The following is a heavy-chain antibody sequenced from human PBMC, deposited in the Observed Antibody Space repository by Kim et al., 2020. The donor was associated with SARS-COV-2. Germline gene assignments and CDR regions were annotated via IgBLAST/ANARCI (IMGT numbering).Heavy chain of an antibody. CDR3: ASTDHQFNWGPQTEVDY. J-gene: IGHJ4*02. V-gene: IGHV4-38-2*02. CDR2: IYHSGST. CDR1: GYSISSGYY. D-gene: IGHD7-27*01. Sequence: SETLSLTCTVSGYSISSGYYWGWIRQPPGKGLEWIGSIYHSGSTYYNPSLKSRVTISVDTSKNQFSLKLSSVTAADTAVYYCASTDHQFNWGPQTEVDYWGQGTLVTVSS.